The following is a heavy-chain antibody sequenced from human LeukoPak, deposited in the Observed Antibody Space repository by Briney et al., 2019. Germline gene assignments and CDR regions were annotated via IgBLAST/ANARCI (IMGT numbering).Heavy chain of an antibody. Sequence: PGGSLRLSWVASGFSFTKYWMTWVRQAPGKGLEWVARLHPDGSERNYVGSVEGRFTVFGDNAKSSLFLQMHSLRVEDTAVYYCARGGYSFDYLGQGTLVTVPS. V-gene: IGHV3-7*01. D-gene: IGHD5-12*01. CDR3: ARGGYSFDY. J-gene: IGHJ4*02. CDR2: LHPDGSER. CDR1: GFSFTKYW.